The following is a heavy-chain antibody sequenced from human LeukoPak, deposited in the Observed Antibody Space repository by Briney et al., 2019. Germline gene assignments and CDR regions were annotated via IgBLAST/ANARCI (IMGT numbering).Heavy chain of an antibody. J-gene: IGHJ4*02. V-gene: IGHV3-23*01. Sequence: GGSLRLSCAASGFTFRTYAMIWVRQAPGKGLEWVSVIGGSGSYTYYADSVKGRFTISRDNSKDTLYLQMNSLRAEDTAVYYCARDWYDYWGQGTLVTVSS. D-gene: IGHD6-13*01. CDR3: ARDWYDY. CDR2: IGGSGSYT. CDR1: GFTFRTYA.